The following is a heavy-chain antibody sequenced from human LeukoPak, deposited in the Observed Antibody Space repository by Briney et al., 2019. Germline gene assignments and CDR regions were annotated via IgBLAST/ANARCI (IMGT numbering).Heavy chain of an antibody. CDR3: ATQRGSYLWGTDFDY. CDR2: INPNSGDT. D-gene: IGHD3-16*01. V-gene: IGHV1-2*02. CDR1: GYTFTGYY. Sequence: GASVKVSCKAFGYTFTGYYIHWVRQAPGQGLEWMGWINPNSGDTKYAQKFQGRVTMTRDTSISTAYMELSRLRSDDTAVYYCATQRGSYLWGTDFDYWGQGTLVTVSS. J-gene: IGHJ4*02.